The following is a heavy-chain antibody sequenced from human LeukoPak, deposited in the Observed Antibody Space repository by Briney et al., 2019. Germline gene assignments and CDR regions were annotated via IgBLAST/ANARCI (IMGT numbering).Heavy chain of an antibody. Sequence: GGSLRLSCAASGFTFSSYGMHWVRQAPGKGLEWVAFIRYDGDIKSYADSVKGRFTIFRDNSQSTLHLQMNSLRADDLAVFYCAKDRSFWTAYYTLDHWGQGTLVTVSS. J-gene: IGHJ4*02. D-gene: IGHD3/OR15-3a*01. CDR2: IRYDGDIK. CDR3: AKDRSFWTAYYTLDH. CDR1: GFTFSSYG. V-gene: IGHV3-30*02.